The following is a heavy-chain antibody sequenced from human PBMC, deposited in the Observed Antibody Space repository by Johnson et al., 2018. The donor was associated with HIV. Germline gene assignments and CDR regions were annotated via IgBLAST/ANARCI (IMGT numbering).Heavy chain of an antibody. D-gene: IGHD3-16*01. J-gene: IGHJ3*02. CDR3: ARGGRHDAFDI. Sequence: VQLVESGGGVVQPGRSLRLSCAASGFTFSSYAMHWVRQAPGKGLEWVAVISYDGSNKYYADYVKGRCTISRDNSKNTLYLQMNSLRAEDTAVYYCARGGRHDAFDIWGQGTMVTVSS. CDR1: GFTFSSYA. V-gene: IGHV3-30*04. CDR2: ISYDGSNK.